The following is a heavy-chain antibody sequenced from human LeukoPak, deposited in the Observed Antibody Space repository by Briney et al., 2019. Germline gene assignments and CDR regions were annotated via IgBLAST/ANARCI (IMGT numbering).Heavy chain of an antibody. J-gene: IGHJ6*02. CDR3: ARDAVDTANAV. D-gene: IGHD5-18*01. CDR1: GFTFSSHW. V-gene: IGHV3-74*01. Sequence: PGGSLRLSSAASGFTFSSHWMHWVRQAPGKGLVWVSRINSDGSSISYADSVKGRFTISRDNAKNTLYLQMNSLRAEDTAVYYCARDAVDTANAVWGQGTTVTVSS. CDR2: INSDGSSI.